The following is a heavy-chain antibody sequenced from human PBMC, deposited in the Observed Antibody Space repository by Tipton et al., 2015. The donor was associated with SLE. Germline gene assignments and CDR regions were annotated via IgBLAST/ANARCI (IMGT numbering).Heavy chain of an antibody. J-gene: IGHJ4*02. Sequence: TLSLTCAVYGGSFSGYYWSWIRQPPGRGLEWIGEINHSGRTNYKSSLKSRVTISVDTSKNQFSLKLSSVTAADTAVYYCARRLTRYSGYDYFDYWGQGTLVTVSS. V-gene: IGHV4-34*01. D-gene: IGHD5-12*01. CDR1: GGSFSGYY. CDR2: INHSGRT. CDR3: ARRLTRYSGYDYFDY.